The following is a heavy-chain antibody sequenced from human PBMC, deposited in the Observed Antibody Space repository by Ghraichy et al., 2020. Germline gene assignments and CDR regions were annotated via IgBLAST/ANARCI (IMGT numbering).Heavy chain of an antibody. CDR2: IYSIVTT. Sequence: GGSLRLSCAASGFSVYSKYMTWVRQAPGKGLEWVSTIYSIVTTYYGDSVKGRFTISRDYSKNTLYLQMNSLRVEDTAVYYCATEAVNILSGRGGLDYWGQGTLVTVSS. CDR1: GFSVYSKY. V-gene: IGHV3-53*01. J-gene: IGHJ4*02. CDR3: ATEAVNILSGRGGLDY. D-gene: IGHD3-9*01.